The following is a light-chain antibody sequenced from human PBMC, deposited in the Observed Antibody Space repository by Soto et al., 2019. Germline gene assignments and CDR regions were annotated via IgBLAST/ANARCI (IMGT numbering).Light chain of an antibody. J-gene: IGKJ4*01. CDR3: QQRSNWGLT. CDR1: QSISSY. V-gene: IGKV1-39*01. CDR2: AAS. Sequence: DIQMTQSPSSLSASVGDRVTITCRASQSISSYLNWYQQKPGKAPKLLIYAASSLQSGVPSRFSGSGSGTDFTLTISSLQPEDFAVYYCQQRSNWGLTFGGGTKVEI.